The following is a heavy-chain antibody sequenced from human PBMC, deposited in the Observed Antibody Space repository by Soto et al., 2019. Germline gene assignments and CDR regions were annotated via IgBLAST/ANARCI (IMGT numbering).Heavy chain of an antibody. CDR3: ARDSITMVRVVGWFDP. CDR2: INAGNGNT. Sequence: QVQLVQSGAEVKKPGASVKVSCKASGYTFTSYAMHWVRQAPGQRLEWMGWINAGNGNTKYSQKFQGRVTITRDTSASTAYMELSSLRSEDTAVYYCARDSITMVRVVGWFDPWGQGTLVTVSS. CDR1: GYTFTSYA. J-gene: IGHJ5*02. D-gene: IGHD3-10*01. V-gene: IGHV1-3*01.